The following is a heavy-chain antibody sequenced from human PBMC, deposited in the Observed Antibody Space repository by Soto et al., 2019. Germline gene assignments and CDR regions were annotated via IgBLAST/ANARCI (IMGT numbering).Heavy chain of an antibody. J-gene: IGHJ6*02. Sequence: GASVKVSCKASGYTFTSYAMHWVRQAPGQRLEWMGWINAGNGNTKYSQKFQGRVTITRDTSASTAYMELRSLRSDDTAVYYCARDGVDTATGYYYGMDVWGQGTTVTVSS. CDR3: ARDGVDTATGYYYGMDV. V-gene: IGHV1-3*01. CDR1: GYTFTSYA. D-gene: IGHD5-18*01. CDR2: INAGNGNT.